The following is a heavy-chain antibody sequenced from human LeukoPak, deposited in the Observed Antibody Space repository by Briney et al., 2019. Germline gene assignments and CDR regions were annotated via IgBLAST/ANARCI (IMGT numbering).Heavy chain of an antibody. CDR2: IYYSGST. CDR1: GGSISSGDYY. V-gene: IGHV4-30-4*08. Sequence: SETLSLTCTVSGGSISSGDYYWSWIRQPPGKGLEWIGYIYYSGSTYYNPSLKSRVTISVDTSKNQFSLKLSSVTAADTAVYYCASTPVRGVIIKSRYFDYWGQGTLVTVSS. CDR3: ASTPVRGVIIKSRYFDY. D-gene: IGHD3-10*01. J-gene: IGHJ4*02.